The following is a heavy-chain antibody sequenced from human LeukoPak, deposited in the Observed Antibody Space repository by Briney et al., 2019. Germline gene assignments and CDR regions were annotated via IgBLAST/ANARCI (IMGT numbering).Heavy chain of an antibody. CDR3: ARISYYDFWRNPGGWLDP. J-gene: IGHJ5*02. V-gene: IGHV3-21*01. CDR2: ISSSSSYI. D-gene: IGHD3-3*01. Sequence: GGSLSLSCAASGFTFSSYSMSWVRQAPGKGLEWVSSISSSSSYIYYADSVKGRFTISRDNAKNSLYLQMNSPRAEDTAVYYCARISYYDFWRNPGGWLDPWGQGTLVTVSS. CDR1: GFTFSSYS.